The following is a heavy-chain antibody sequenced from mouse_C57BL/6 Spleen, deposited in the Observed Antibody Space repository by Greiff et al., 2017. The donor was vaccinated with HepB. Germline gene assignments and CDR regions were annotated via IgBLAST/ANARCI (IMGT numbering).Heavy chain of an antibody. Sequence: VHVKQSGAELVRPGASVKLSCTASGFNIKDYYMHWVKQRPEQGLEWIGRIDPEDGDTEYAPKFQGKATMTADTSSNTAYLQLSSLTSEDTAVYYCTNGYDGYFDYWGQGTTLTVSS. J-gene: IGHJ2*01. D-gene: IGHD2-2*01. CDR1: GFNIKDYY. CDR3: TNGYDGYFDY. CDR2: IDPEDGDT. V-gene: IGHV14-1*01.